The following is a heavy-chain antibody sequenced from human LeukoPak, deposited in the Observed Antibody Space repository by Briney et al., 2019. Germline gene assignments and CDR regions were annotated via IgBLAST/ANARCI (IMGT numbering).Heavy chain of an antibody. D-gene: IGHD4-17*01. CDR1: GFTFSNAW. V-gene: IGHV3-15*01. Sequence: GGSLRLSCAASGFTFSNAWMSWVRQAPGKGLEWVGRIKSKTDGGTTDYAAPVKGRFTISRDDSKNTLYLQMNSLKTEDTAVYYCTTGTTVRYYYYYYMDVSVKGTTVTVSS. CDR2: IKSKTDGGTT. J-gene: IGHJ6*03. CDR3: TTGTTVRYYYYYYMDV.